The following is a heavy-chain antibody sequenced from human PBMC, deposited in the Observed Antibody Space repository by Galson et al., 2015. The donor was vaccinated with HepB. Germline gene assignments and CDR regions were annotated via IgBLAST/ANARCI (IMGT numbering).Heavy chain of an antibody. Sequence: SVKVSCKASGGTFSSYTISWVRQAPGQGLEWMGRIIPILGIANYAQKFQGRVTITADKSTSTAYMELSSLRSEDTAVYYCAKQYYDSSGYYAYYFDYWGQGTLVTVSS. D-gene: IGHD3-22*01. CDR1: GGTFSSYT. V-gene: IGHV1-69*02. CDR3: AKQYYDSSGYYAYYFDY. J-gene: IGHJ4*02. CDR2: IIPILGIA.